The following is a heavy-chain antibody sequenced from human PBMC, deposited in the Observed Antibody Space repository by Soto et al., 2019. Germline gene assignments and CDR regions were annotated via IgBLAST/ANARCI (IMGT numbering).Heavy chain of an antibody. CDR1: XXXXXXXXXX. Sequence: QVQXXESGXGLVKXSQTLSVTCGVXXXXXXXXXXXXXXXXXXPGXGLEWIGCIYATGKTYYNPSLKSRVTISVDTSKNQXXXXXTXXXAAXXXXXXCXXXXXXXXPXXXVXGQGTTVTVSS. CDR2: IYATGKT. V-gene: IGHV4-30-2*06. CDR3: XXXXXXXXPXXXV. J-gene: IGHJ6*02.